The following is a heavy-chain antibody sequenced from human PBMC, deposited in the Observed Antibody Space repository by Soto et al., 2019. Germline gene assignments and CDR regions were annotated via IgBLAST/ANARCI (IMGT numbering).Heavy chain of an antibody. J-gene: IGHJ6*02. CDR3: VRAAHSGYDSGREIYYYYGLDV. Sequence: SETLSLICTVSGDPISSVDYNWSWIRQPPGKGLEWIGYIYYNGNTYYNPSLKSRITISVDTSKNQFSLKLSSVTAADTAVYYCVRAAHSGYDSGREIYYYYGLDVWGQGTTVTVSS. CDR2: IYYNGNT. D-gene: IGHD5-12*01. V-gene: IGHV4-30-4*01. CDR1: GDPISSVDYN.